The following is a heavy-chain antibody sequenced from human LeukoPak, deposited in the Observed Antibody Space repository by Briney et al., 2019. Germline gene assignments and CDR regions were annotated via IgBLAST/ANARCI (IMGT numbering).Heavy chain of an antibody. V-gene: IGHV4-34*01. Sequence: SETLSLTCAVYRGSFSGYYWSWIRQPPGKGLEWIGEINHSGSTNYNPSLKSRVTISVDTSKNQFSLKLSSVTAADTAVYYCARGAYSGSYYVRPNYYYYMDVWGKGTTVTVSS. CDR1: RGSFSGYY. CDR3: ARGAYSGSYYVRPNYYYYMDV. J-gene: IGHJ6*03. D-gene: IGHD1-26*01. CDR2: INHSGST.